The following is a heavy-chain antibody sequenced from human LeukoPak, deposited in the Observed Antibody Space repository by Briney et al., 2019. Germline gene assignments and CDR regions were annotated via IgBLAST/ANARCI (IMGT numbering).Heavy chain of an antibody. D-gene: IGHD3-22*01. CDR2: ISGSGGST. CDR3: AKVRRYYDSAGY. V-gene: IGHV3-23*01. CDR1: GFTFSSYA. J-gene: IGHJ4*02. Sequence: GGSLRLSCAASGFTFSSYAMSWFRQAQGKGLEWVSGISGSGGSTYYADSVKGRFTISRDNSKNTLYLQMNSLRAEDTAVYYCAKVRRYYDSAGYWGQGTLVTVSS.